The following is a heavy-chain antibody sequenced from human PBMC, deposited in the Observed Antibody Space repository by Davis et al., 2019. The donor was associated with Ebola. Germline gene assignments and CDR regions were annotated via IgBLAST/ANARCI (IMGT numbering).Heavy chain of an antibody. Sequence: GGSLRLSCKGSGYYQDSFDHYWIGWVRQMPGKGLEWMGIIYPNNSDTSYSPSFEGHVTISVDRSITTAYLQWSSLKASDTAVYYCARARYSSSRDDASNIWGQGTMVIVSS. CDR3: ARARYSSSRDDASNI. D-gene: IGHD2-2*01. CDR1: GYYQDSFDHYW. J-gene: IGHJ3*02. CDR2: IYPNNSDT. V-gene: IGHV5-51*01.